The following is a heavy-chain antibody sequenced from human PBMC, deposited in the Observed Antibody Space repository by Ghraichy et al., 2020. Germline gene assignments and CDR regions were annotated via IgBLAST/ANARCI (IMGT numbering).Heavy chain of an antibody. CDR3: AKMAGDCCHGSDYYEMDV. V-gene: IGHV3-23*01. Sequence: GGSLRLSCAASGFTFTNYAMNWVRQAPGKGLEWVSTISNSGVNTYSADSVKGRFTISRDNSNNTLYLQMDSLRADDTAVYYCAKMAGDCCHGSDYYEMDVWGQGTTVSVSS. J-gene: IGHJ6*02. CDR2: ISNSGVNT. D-gene: IGHD2-21*02. CDR1: GFTFTNYA.